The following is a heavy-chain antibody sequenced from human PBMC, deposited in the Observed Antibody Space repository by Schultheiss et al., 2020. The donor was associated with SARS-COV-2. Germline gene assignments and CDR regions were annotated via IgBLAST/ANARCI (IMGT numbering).Heavy chain of an antibody. Sequence: GSLRLSCTVSGGSISSYYWSWIRQPPGKGLEWIGSIYYSGSTYYNPSLKSRVTISVDTSKNQFSLKLSSVTAADTAVYYCARDHWDIVVVPAAIDYFDYWGQGTLVTVSS. CDR2: IYYSGST. D-gene: IGHD2-2*01. CDR1: GGSISSYY. CDR3: ARDHWDIVVVPAAIDYFDY. V-gene: IGHV4-59*01. J-gene: IGHJ4*02.